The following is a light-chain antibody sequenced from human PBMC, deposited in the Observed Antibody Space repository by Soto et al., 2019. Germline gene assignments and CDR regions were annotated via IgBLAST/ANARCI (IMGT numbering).Light chain of an antibody. J-gene: IGLJ2*01. CDR1: KLGDKY. V-gene: IGLV3-1*01. Sequence: YELTQPPSVSVSPGQTASITCSGDKLGDKYACWYQQKPGQSPVLVIYQDSKRPSGIPERFSGSNSGNTATLTISGTQAMDEADYYCQAWDSSTYVVFGGGTKVTVL. CDR2: QDS. CDR3: QAWDSSTYVV.